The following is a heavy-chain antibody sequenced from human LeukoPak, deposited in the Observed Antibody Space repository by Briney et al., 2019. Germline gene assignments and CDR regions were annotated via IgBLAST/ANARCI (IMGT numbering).Heavy chain of an antibody. V-gene: IGHV4-31*03. D-gene: IGHD2-8*01. J-gene: IGHJ4*02. CDR3: ARDRYCTNGVCYRLFDY. CDR2: IYYSGST. CDR1: GGSISSGGYY. Sequence: PSETLSLTCTVSGGSISSGGYYWSWNRQHPGKGLEWIGYIYYSGSTYYNPSLKSRVTISVDTSKNQFSLKLSSVTAADTAVYYCARDRYCTNGVCYRLFDYWGQGTLVTVSS.